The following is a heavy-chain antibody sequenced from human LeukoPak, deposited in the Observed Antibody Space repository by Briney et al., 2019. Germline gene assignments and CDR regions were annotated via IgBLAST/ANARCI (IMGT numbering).Heavy chain of an antibody. CDR3: ARVVRGYSYGSWYFDY. D-gene: IGHD5-18*01. CDR1: GGSFSGYY. J-gene: IGHJ4*02. Sequence: SETLSLTCAVYGGSFSGYYWSWTRQPPGKGLEWIGEINHSGSTNYNPSLRSRVTISVDTSKNQFSLKLSSVTAADTAVYYCARVVRGYSYGSWYFDYWGQGTLVTVSS. CDR2: INHSGST. V-gene: IGHV4-34*01.